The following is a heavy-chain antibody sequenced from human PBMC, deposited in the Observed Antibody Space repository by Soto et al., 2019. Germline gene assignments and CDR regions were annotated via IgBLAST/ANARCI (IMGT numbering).Heavy chain of an antibody. V-gene: IGHV1-69*12. CDR2: IIPIFGTA. D-gene: IGHD2-15*01. Sequence: QVQLVQSGAEVKKPGSSVKVSCKASGGTFSSYAISWVRQAPGQVLEWMGGIIPIFGTANYAQKFQGRVTITADESTSTAYIELSSLSSEDTAVYYCLCLLGVTRPDPWGQGTLVTVSS. CDR1: GGTFSSYA. J-gene: IGHJ5*02. CDR3: LCLLGVTRPDP.